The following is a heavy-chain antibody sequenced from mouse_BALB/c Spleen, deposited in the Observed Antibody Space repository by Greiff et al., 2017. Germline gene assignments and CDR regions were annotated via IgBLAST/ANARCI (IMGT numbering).Heavy chain of an antibody. J-gene: IGHJ2*01. CDR3: ARAPSTVVARDFDY. D-gene: IGHD1-1*01. Sequence: VQLHQSGAELVRPGSSVKISCKASGYAFSSYWMNWVKQRPGQGLEWIGQIYPGDGDTNYNGKFKGKATLTADKSSSTAYMQLSSLTSEDSAVYVGARAPSTVVARDFDYWGQGTTLTVSS. CDR2: IYPGDGDT. V-gene: IGHV1-80*01. CDR1: GYAFSSYW.